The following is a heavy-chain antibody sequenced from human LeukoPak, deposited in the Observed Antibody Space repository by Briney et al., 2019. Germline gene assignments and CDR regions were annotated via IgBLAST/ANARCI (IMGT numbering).Heavy chain of an antibody. Sequence: ASVKASCKASGGTFSSYAISWVRQAPGQGLEWMGGIIPIFGTANYAQKFQGRVTITADESTSTAYMELSSLRSEDTAVYYCARDNYLKGGWRYYFDYWGQGTLVTVSS. J-gene: IGHJ4*02. CDR3: ARDNYLKGGWRYYFDY. CDR1: GGTFSSYA. V-gene: IGHV1-69*01. D-gene: IGHD6-19*01. CDR2: IIPIFGTA.